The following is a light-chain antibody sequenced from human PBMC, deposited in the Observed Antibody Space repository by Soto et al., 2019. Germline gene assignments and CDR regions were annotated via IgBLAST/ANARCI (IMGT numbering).Light chain of an antibody. CDR1: RSVLYKSNNKNH. V-gene: IGKV4-1*01. Sequence: DIVITQAPYSLAVSLFESATINCKCSRSVLYKSNNKNHLAWYQQKPGQPPQLIIYWASTRESGVPERFSGSGSGTDFTLTISSLEAEDVAFYWCQQYFDVPFTFGGGTKVDI. CDR3: QQYFDVPFT. CDR2: WAS. J-gene: IGKJ4*01.